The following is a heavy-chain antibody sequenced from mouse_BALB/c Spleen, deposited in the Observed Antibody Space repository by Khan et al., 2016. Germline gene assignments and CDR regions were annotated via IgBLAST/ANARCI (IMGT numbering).Heavy chain of an antibody. CDR2: ISYSGST. Sequence: EVQLQVSGPGLVKPSQSLSLTFTVTGYSITSDYAWNWIRQFPGNKLEWMGYISYSGSTSYNPSLKSRISITRDTSKNQFFLQLNSVTTEDTATXYCATWEGFAYWGQGTLVTVSA. CDR3: ATWEGFAY. D-gene: IGHD4-1*01. V-gene: IGHV3-2*02. CDR1: GYSITSDYA. J-gene: IGHJ3*01.